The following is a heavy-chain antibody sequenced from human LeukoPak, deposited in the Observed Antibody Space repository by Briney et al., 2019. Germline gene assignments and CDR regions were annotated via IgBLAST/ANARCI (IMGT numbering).Heavy chain of an antibody. CDR1: GGTFSSYA. CDR3: AKDLHYNYDNSGYMSSFDY. Sequence: ASVKVSCKASGGTFSSYAISWVRQAPGQGLEWMGWISAYNGNTNYAQKLQGRVTMTTDTSTSTAYMELRSLRSDDTAIYYCAKDLHYNYDNSGYMSSFDYWGQGTVVTVSS. V-gene: IGHV1-18*01. D-gene: IGHD3-22*01. CDR2: ISAYNGNT. J-gene: IGHJ4*02.